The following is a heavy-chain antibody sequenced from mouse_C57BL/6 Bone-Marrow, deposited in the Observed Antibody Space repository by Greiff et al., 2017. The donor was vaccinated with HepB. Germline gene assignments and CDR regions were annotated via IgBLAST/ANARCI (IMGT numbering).Heavy chain of an antibody. D-gene: IGHD1-1*01. J-gene: IGHJ4*01. CDR1: GFNIKDDY. V-gene: IGHV14-4*01. CDR3: TSTTVVAYYYAMDY. Sequence: VQLQQSGAELVRPGASVKLSCTASGFNIKDDYMHWVKQRPEQGLEWIGWIDPDNGDTEYASKFQGKATITADTSSNTAYLQLSSLTSEDTAVYYCTSTTVVAYYYAMDYWGQGTSVTVSS. CDR2: IDPDNGDT.